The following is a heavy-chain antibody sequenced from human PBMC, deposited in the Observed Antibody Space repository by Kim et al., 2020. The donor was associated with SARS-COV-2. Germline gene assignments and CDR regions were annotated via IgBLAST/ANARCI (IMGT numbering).Heavy chain of an antibody. Sequence: SETLSLTCTVSGGSISIGGYYWSWIRQHPGQGLEWIGYIYYSGSTYYNPSLKSRVTISVDTSKNQFSLKLSSVTAADTAVYYCARGDSGLTHDAFDIWGQGKMVTVSS. CDR2: IYYSGST. V-gene: IGHV4-31*03. J-gene: IGHJ3*02. CDR1: GGSISIGGYY. D-gene: IGHD1-26*01. CDR3: ARGDSGLTHDAFDI.